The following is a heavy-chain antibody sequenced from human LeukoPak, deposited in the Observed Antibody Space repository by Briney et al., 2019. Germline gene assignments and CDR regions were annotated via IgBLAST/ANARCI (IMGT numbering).Heavy chain of an antibody. V-gene: IGHV4-59*01. CDR2: IYYSGST. CDR3: ASQIPYYYDSSGYNFQH. CDR1: GGSISSYC. D-gene: IGHD3-22*01. Sequence: SETLSLTCTVSGGSISSYCWSWIRQPPGKGLEWIGYIYYSGSTNYNPSLKSRVTISVDTSKNQFSLKLSSVTAADTAVYYCASQIPYYYDSSGYNFQHWGQGTLVTVSS. J-gene: IGHJ1*01.